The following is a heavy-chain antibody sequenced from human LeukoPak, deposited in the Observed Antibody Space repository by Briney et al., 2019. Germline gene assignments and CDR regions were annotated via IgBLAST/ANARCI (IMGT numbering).Heavy chain of an antibody. V-gene: IGHV4-39*01. D-gene: IGHD3-10*01. CDR3: ARLGFGEYYFAY. CDR2: IYYSGST. J-gene: IGHJ4*02. Sequence: NPSETLSLTCTVSGGSISSSSYYWGWIRQPPGKGLEWIGSIYYSGSTYYNPSLKSRVTISVDTSKNQFSLKLSSVTAADTAVYYCARLGFGEYYFAYWGQGTLVTVSS. CDR1: GGSISSSSYY.